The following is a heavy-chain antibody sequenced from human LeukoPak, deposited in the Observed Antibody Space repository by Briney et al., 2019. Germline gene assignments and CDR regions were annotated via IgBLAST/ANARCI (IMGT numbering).Heavy chain of an antibody. CDR1: GFTFSSYS. CDR3: ARGGWYYVGDY. J-gene: IGHJ4*02. Sequence: SGGSLRLSCAASGFTFSSYSMNWVRQAPGKGLEWVSRIKSDGSNYYADSVKGRFTIFRDNAKNTLYLQMNSLRAEDTAAYYCARGGWYYVGDYWGQGTLVTVSS. CDR2: IKSDGSN. V-gene: IGHV3-74*01. D-gene: IGHD6-19*01.